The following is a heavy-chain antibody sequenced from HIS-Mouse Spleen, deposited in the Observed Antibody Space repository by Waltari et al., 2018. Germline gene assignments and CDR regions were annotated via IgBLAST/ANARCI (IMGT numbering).Heavy chain of an antibody. CDR2: IYYSGST. CDR1: GGSISSSSYY. J-gene: IGHJ2*01. V-gene: IGHV4-39*07. Sequence: QLQLQESGPGLVKPSETLSLTCTVSGGSISSSSYYWGWVRQPPGKGLDWIGSIYYSGSTPYHPSLKSGVTISADTSKSQFSRKLRSVTAADTAVEYCAREIPYSSSWYDWYFDLWGRGTLVTVSS. D-gene: IGHD6-13*01. CDR3: AREIPYSSSWYDWYFDL.